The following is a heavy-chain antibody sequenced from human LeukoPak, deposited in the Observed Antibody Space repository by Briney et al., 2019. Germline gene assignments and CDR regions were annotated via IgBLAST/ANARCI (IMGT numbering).Heavy chain of an antibody. CDR2: ISGSGGST. Sequence: GGTLRLSCAASGFTFSSYGMSWVRPAPGKGLEWVSAISGSGGSTYYADSVKGRFTISRDNSKNTLYLQMNSLRAEDTAVYYCAKDHGGSHNFWGQGTLVTVSS. J-gene: IGHJ4*02. CDR1: GFTFSSYG. D-gene: IGHD2-15*01. CDR3: AKDHGGSHNF. V-gene: IGHV3-23*01.